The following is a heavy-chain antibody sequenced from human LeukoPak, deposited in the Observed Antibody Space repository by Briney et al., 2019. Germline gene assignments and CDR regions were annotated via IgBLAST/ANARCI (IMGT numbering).Heavy chain of an antibody. CDR2: ISWNSGSI. CDR1: GFTFDDYA. D-gene: IGHD3-10*01. CDR3: AKDTAYGSGNFDY. J-gene: IGHJ4*02. Sequence: SLRLSCAASGFTFDDYAMHWVRQAPGKGLEWVSGISWNSGSIGYADSVKGRFTISRDNAKNSLYLQMNSLRAEDTALYYCAKDTAYGSGNFDYWGQGTLVTVSS. V-gene: IGHV3-9*01.